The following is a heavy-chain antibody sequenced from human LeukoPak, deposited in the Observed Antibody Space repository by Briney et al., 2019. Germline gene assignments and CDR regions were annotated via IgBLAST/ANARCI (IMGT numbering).Heavy chain of an antibody. J-gene: IGHJ4*02. D-gene: IGHD5-18*01. V-gene: IGHV4-59*01. CDR3: ARSGYSYGGNYFDH. CDR2: IYYSGST. CDR1: GGSISSYY. Sequence: SETLSLTCTVSGGSISSYYWSWIRQPPGKGLEWIGYIYYSGSTNYNPSLKSRVTISVDTSKNQFSLKLSSVTAADTAVYYCARSGYSYGGNYFDHWGQGTLVTVSS.